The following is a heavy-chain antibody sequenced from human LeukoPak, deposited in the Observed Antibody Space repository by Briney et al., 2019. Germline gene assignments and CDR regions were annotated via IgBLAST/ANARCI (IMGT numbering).Heavy chain of an antibody. CDR1: GYTFTGYY. V-gene: IGHV1-2*02. D-gene: IGHD4-17*01. CDR2: INPNSGGP. CDR3: ARDNVGPTVTTVARGDYYYYMDV. Sequence: SVKVSCKASGYTFTGYYMHWLQQAPGQGLKWMGWINPNSGGPNYAQKFQGRVTMTRDTSISTAYMELSRLRSDDTAVYYCARDNVGPTVTTVARGDYYYYMDVWGKGTTVTVSS. J-gene: IGHJ6*03.